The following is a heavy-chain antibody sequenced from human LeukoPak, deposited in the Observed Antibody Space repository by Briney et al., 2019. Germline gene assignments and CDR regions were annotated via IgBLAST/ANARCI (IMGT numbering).Heavy chain of an antibody. J-gene: IGHJ2*01. CDR2: IYYSGST. CDR3: AGGGHDFLYWYFDL. Sequence: SETLSLTCSVSGGSISSYYWSWIRQPPGKGLEWIGHIYYSGSTSYNPSLKSRLTISLDTSKNQFSLRLSSVTAADTVVYYCAGGGHDFLYWYFDLWGRGTLVTVSS. V-gene: IGHV4-59*01. D-gene: IGHD3-3*01. CDR1: GGSISSYY.